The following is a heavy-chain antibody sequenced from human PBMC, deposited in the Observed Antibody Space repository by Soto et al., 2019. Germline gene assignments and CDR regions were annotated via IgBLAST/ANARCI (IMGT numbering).Heavy chain of an antibody. D-gene: IGHD3-22*01. Sequence: QVQLVRSGAEVKKPGASVKVSCKASGYTFTSYGISWVRQAPGQGLEWMGWISAYNGNTNYAQKLQGRVTMTTDTSTSTAYMELRSLRSDDTAVYYCARDNDSSGYFYYYYGMDVWGQGTTVTVSS. CDR2: ISAYNGNT. CDR1: GYTFTSYG. V-gene: IGHV1-18*01. J-gene: IGHJ6*02. CDR3: ARDNDSSGYFYYYYGMDV.